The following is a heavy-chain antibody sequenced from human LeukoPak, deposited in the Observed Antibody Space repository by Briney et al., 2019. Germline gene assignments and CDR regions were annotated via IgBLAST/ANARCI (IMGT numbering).Heavy chain of an antibody. CDR1: GGSISSSSYH. Sequence: NPSETLSLTCTVSGGSISSSSYHWGWIRQPPGKGLEWIGTIYYSGSTYYSPSLKSRVTISVDRSKNQFSLKLSSVTAADTAVYYCARDGSSTVSLDYWGQGTLVTVSS. CDR2: IYYSGST. V-gene: IGHV4-39*07. J-gene: IGHJ4*02. CDR3: ARDGSSTVSLDY. D-gene: IGHD1-26*01.